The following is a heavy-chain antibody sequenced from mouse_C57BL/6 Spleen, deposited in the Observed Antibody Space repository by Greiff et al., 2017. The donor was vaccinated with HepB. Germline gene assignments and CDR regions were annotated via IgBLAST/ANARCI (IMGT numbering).Heavy chain of an antibody. D-gene: IGHD2-4*01. J-gene: IGHJ3*01. CDR3: ARHQDDYDGGFAY. CDR1: GFTFSDYG. V-gene: IGHV5-15*01. Sequence: EVQLMESGGGLVQPGGSLKLSCAASGFTFSDYGMAWVRQAPGKGLEWVAFISNLAYSIYYADTVTGRFTISRENAKNTLYLEMSRLRSEDTAMYYCARHQDDYDGGFAYWGQGTLVTVSA. CDR2: ISNLAYSI.